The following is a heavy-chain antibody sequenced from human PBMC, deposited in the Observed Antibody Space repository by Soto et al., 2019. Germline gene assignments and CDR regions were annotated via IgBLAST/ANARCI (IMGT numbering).Heavy chain of an antibody. CDR2: ISYDGSNK. CDR1: GFAFSSYA. V-gene: IGHV3-30-3*01. Sequence: GGSLRLSCAASGFAFSSYAMHWVRQAPGKGLEWVAVISYDGSNKYYADSVKGRFTISRDNSKNTLYLQMNSLRAEDTAVYYCARDNTSGIAAAGTLTNWGQGTLVTVSS. D-gene: IGHD6-13*01. J-gene: IGHJ4*02. CDR3: ARDNTSGIAAAGTLTN.